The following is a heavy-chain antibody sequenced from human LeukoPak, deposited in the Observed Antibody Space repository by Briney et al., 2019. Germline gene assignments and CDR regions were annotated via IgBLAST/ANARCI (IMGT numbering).Heavy chain of an antibody. Sequence: ASVKVSCKASGYTFTGYYMHWVRQASGQGLEWMGWINPNSGGTNYAQKFQGRVTMTRDTSISTAYMELSRLRSDDTAVYYCARGGRYYDYVWGSYIIEVYFDYWGQGTLVTVSS. D-gene: IGHD3-16*01. CDR3: ARGGRYYDYVWGSYIIEVYFDY. J-gene: IGHJ4*02. CDR1: GYTFTGYY. CDR2: INPNSGGT. V-gene: IGHV1-2*02.